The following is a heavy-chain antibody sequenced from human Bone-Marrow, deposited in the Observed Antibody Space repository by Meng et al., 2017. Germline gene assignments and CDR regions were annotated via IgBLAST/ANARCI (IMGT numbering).Heavy chain of an antibody. CDR2: IYYSAST. D-gene: IGHD6-13*01. V-gene: IGHV4-61*01. CDR3: ARDLFRGSAAGTSWYAFDI. J-gene: IGHJ3*02. CDR1: GGSVSSGSYY. Sequence: SETLSPTCTVSGGSVSSGSYYWSWIRQPPGKGLEWIGYIYYSASTNYNPSLKSRVTISVDTSKNQFSLKLSSVTAADTAVYYCARDLFRGSAAGTSWYAFDIWGQGTMVTVSS.